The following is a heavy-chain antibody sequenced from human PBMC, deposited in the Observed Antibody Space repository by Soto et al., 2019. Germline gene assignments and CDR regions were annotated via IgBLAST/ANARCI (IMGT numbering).Heavy chain of an antibody. CDR1: GFNFGDYA. V-gene: IGHV3-49*04. CDR2: IRGKAYGGTP. CDR3: TRSGTVTTGYYFDS. D-gene: IGHD1-26*01. J-gene: IGHJ4*02. Sequence: PGGSLRLSCTTSGFNFGDYAMNWVRQAPGKGLEWVGFIRGKAYGGTPEYAASAKGRFTISADDSKNIAYLQMNSLKTEDTAVYFCTRSGTVTTGYYFDSWGQGTLVTVSS.